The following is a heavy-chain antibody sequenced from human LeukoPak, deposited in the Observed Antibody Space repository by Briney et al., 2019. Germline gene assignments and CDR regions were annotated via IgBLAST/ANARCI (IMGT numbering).Heavy chain of an antibody. V-gene: IGHV4-31*03. CDR1: GGSISSGGYY. J-gene: IGHJ4*02. CDR2: IYYSGST. CDR3: ARAPRYNWNQDGFDY. D-gene: IGHD1-20*01. Sequence: SETLPLTCTVSGGSISSGGYYWSWIRQHPGKGLEWIGYIYYSGSTYYNPSLKSRVTISVDTSKNQFSLKLSSVTAADTAVYYCARAPRYNWNQDGFDYWGQGTLVTVSS.